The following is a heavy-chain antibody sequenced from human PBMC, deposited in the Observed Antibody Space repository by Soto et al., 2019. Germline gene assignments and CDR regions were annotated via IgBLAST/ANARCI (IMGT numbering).Heavy chain of an antibody. CDR3: ARDPGRFDY. CDR1: GYTFTSHA. J-gene: IGHJ4*02. V-gene: IGHV1-18*01. CDR2: ISAYNGNT. Sequence: QVQLVQSGAEVKKPGASVKVSCKSSGYTFTSHAFIWVRQAPGQGLEWMGWISAYNGNTDYAQKFQGRVSMTTDTSTRTAYMELRSLTSDDTAVYYCARDPGRFDYWGQGTLVTVSS.